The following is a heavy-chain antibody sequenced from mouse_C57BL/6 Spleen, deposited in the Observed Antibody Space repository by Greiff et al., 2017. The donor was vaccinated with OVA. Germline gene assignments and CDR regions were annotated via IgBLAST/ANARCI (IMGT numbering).Heavy chain of an antibody. CDR1: GFTFSSYG. CDR3: ARHMGSWFAY. J-gene: IGHJ3*01. Sequence: EVMLLESGGDLVMPGGSLKLSCAASGFTFSSYGMSWVRQTPDKRLVWVATISSGGSSTYYQDRVKGRFTISRDNAKNTLYLQMSSLKSEDTAMYYCARHMGSWFAYWGQGTLVTVSA. V-gene: IGHV5-6*01. D-gene: IGHD1-1*02. CDR2: ISSGGSST.